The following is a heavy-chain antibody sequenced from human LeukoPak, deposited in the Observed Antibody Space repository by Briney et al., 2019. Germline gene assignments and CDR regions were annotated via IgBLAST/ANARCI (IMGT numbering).Heavy chain of an antibody. J-gene: IGHJ4*02. CDR1: GFTFSSYG. V-gene: IGHV3-30*03. CDR2: ISYDGSNK. CDR3: ASLVDTAMAGGDY. Sequence: GGSLRLSCAASGFTFSSYGMHWVRQAPGKGLEWVAVISYDGSNKYYADSVKGRFTISRDNSKNTLYLQMNSLRAEDTAVYYCASLVDTAMAGGDYWGQGTLVTVSS. D-gene: IGHD5-18*01.